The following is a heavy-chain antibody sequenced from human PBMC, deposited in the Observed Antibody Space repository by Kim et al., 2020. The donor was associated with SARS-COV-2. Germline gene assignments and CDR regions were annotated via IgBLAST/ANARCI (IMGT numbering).Heavy chain of an antibody. V-gene: IGHV3-53*04. CDR3: ARETGGIDYYYYGMDV. D-gene: IGHD3-16*01. J-gene: IGHJ6*02. Sequence: GGSLRLSCAASGFTVSSNYMSWVRQAPGKGLEWVSVIYSGGSTYYADSVKGRFTISRHNSKNTLYLQMNSLRAEDTAVYYCARETGGIDYYYYGMDVWGQGTTVTVSS. CDR2: IYSGGST. CDR1: GFTVSSNY.